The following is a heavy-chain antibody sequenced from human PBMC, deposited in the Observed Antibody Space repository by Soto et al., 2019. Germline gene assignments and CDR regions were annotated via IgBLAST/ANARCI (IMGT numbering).Heavy chain of an antibody. CDR1: GFTFTSSA. D-gene: IGHD5-18*01. Sequence: SVKVSCKASGFTFTSSAMQWVRQARGQRLEWIGWIVVGSGNTNYAQKFQERVTITRDKSTSTAYMELSSLRSEDTAVYYCARVVADTAMVPYYYGMDVWGQGTTVTVSS. V-gene: IGHV1-58*02. J-gene: IGHJ6*02. CDR3: ARVVADTAMVPYYYGMDV. CDR2: IVVGSGNT.